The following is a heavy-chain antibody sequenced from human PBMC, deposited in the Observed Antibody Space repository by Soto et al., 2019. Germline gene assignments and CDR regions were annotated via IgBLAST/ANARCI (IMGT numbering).Heavy chain of an antibody. CDR3: AEAPWYYYYGMDV. J-gene: IGHJ6*02. V-gene: IGHV6-1*01. CDR2: TYYRSKWYN. Sequence: SQTLSLTCAISGDSVSSNSAAWNWIRQPPSRGLEWLGRTYYRSKWYNDYAVSVKSRITIDPDTSKNQFSLQLNSVTPEDTAVYYCAEAPWYYYYGMDVWGQGTTVTVSS. CDR1: GDSVSSNSAA.